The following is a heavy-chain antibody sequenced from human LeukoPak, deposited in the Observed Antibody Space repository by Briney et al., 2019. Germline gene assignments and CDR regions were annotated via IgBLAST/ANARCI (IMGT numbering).Heavy chain of an antibody. Sequence: SETLSLTCTVSGGSISGYYWSWIRQPPGKGLEWIGYIYTSGSTNYNPSLKSRVTISVDTSKNQFSLKLSSVTAADTAVYYCARHSYSSSFFDYWGQGTLVTVSS. J-gene: IGHJ4*02. CDR1: GGSISGYY. CDR2: IYTSGST. CDR3: ARHSYSSSFFDY. V-gene: IGHV4-4*09. D-gene: IGHD6-6*01.